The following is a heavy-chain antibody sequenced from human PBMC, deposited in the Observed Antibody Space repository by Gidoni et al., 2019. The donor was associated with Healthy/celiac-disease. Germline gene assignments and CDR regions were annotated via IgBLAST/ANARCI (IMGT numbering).Heavy chain of an antibody. CDR2: ISAYNRNT. J-gene: IGHJ4*02. CDR1: GYTFTSYG. D-gene: IGHD6-13*01. V-gene: IGHV1-18*01. Sequence: QVQLVQSGAEVMKPGASVKVSCKVPGYTFTSYGISWVRQAPGQGREWMGWISAYNRNTNYAQKLQGRVTMTTDTSTSTAYMELRSLRSDDTALYYCARIAPPDYYIAAAGTDFDYWGQGTLVTVSS. CDR3: ARIAPPDYYIAAAGTDFDY.